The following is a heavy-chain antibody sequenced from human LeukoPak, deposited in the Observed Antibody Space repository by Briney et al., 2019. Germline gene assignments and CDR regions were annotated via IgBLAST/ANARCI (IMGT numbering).Heavy chain of an antibody. CDR3: AKDLAGSRQLLSIAHAAFDI. CDR1: GFTFDDYA. V-gene: IGHV3-9*03. Sequence: GGSLRLSCAASGFTFDDYAMHWVRQAPGKGLEWVSGISWNSGSIGYADSVKGRFTISRDNAKNSLYLQMNSLRAEDMALYYCAKDLAGSRQLLSIAHAAFDIWGQGTMVTVSS. D-gene: IGHD2-2*01. J-gene: IGHJ3*02. CDR2: ISWNSGSI.